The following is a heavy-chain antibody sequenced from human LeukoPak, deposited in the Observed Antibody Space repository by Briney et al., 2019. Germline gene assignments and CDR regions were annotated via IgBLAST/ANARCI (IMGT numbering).Heavy chain of an antibody. V-gene: IGHV3-33*08. CDR2: IWYDGSNK. D-gene: IGHD1-14*01. CDR1: GFTFSSYA. CDR3: ARDGEPLPYYYYYGMDV. J-gene: IGHJ6*02. Sequence: PGGSLRLSCAASGFTFSSYAMSWVRQAPGKGLEWVAVIWYDGSNKYYADSVKGRFTISRDNSKNTLYLQMNSLRAEDTAVYYCARDGEPLPYYYYYGMDVWGQGTTVTVSS.